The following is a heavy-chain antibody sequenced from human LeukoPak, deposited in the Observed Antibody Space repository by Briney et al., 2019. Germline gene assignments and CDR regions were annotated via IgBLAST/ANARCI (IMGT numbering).Heavy chain of an antibody. CDR2: ISHSGST. CDR3: ATRFWSGYYTDPQFDY. Sequence: PSETLSLTCAVYGGSFSGYYWSWILQPTGKGLEWIVEISHSGSTNYNPSLKSRVTISVDTSKNQFSLKLSSVTAADTAVYYCATRFWSGYYTDPQFDYWGQGTLVTVSS. J-gene: IGHJ4*02. V-gene: IGHV4-34*01. CDR1: GGSFSGYY. D-gene: IGHD3-3*01.